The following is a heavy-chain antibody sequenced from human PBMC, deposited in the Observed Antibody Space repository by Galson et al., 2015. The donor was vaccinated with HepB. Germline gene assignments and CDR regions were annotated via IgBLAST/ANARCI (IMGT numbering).Heavy chain of an antibody. D-gene: IGHD3-16*01. V-gene: IGHV3-23*01. J-gene: IGHJ4*02. CDR1: GFTFNTYG. CDR3: VKTGGPWGYEIDY. CDR2: ISGSGDST. Sequence: SLRLSCAASGFTFNTYGMSWVRQAPGKGLEWVSAISGSGDSTYYADSVKGRFTISRDNSKYTLFLQMNSLRAEDTAVYYCVKTGGPWGYEIDYWGQGTLVTVSS.